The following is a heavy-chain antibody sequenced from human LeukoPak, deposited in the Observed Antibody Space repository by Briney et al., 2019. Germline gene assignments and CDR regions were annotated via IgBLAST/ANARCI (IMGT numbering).Heavy chain of an antibody. V-gene: IGHV3-23*01. D-gene: IGHD2-2*01. CDR3: AKEGLIVVVPAAMGDY. CDR2: ISGSGGST. J-gene: IGHJ4*02. Sequence: GGSLRLSCAASGFTFSSYAMSWVRQAPGKGLEWVSAISGSGGSTYYADSVKGRFTISRDNSKNTLYLQMYSLRAEDTAVYYCAKEGLIVVVPAAMGDYWGQGTLVTVSS. CDR1: GFTFSSYA.